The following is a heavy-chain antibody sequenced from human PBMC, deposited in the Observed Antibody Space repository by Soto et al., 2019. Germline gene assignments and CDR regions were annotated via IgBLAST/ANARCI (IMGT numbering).Heavy chain of an antibody. D-gene: IGHD6-13*01. J-gene: IGHJ6*02. CDR3: ARHETKYSSSSYGMDV. V-gene: IGHV5-51*01. CDR2: IYPGDSDT. CDR1: GYSFTSYW. Sequence: PGESLKISCKGSGYSFTSYWIGWVRQMPGKGLEWMGIIYPGDSDTRYSPSFQGQVTISADKSISTAYLQWSSLKASDTAMYYCARHETKYSSSSYGMDVWGQGTTLTVSS.